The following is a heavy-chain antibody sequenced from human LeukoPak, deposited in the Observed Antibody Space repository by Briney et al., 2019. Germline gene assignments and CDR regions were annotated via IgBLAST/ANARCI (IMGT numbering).Heavy chain of an antibody. CDR2: ISAYNGNT. D-gene: IGHD3-22*01. V-gene: IGHV1-18*01. J-gene: IGHJ4*02. Sequence: GASVKVYCKASGYTFASYGISCVRQAPGQWLEWMGWISAYNGNTNYAQKLQGRVTMTTDTSTSTAYMELRSLRSDDTAIYYCARREDYYDSSGYYLFDYWGQGTLVTVSS. CDR1: GYTFASYG. CDR3: ARREDYYDSSGYYLFDY.